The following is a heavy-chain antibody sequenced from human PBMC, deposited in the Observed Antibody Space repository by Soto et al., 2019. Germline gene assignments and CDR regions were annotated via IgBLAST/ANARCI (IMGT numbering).Heavy chain of an antibody. D-gene: IGHD7-27*01. J-gene: IGHJ4*02. CDR1: GFTFSNYA. CDR3: AKDRTSWHTWGFYC. CDR2: VSASGGTP. Sequence: EVQLLESGGGLVQPGGSLRLSCVASGFTFSNYAMSWVRQAPGKGLEWVSAVSASGGTPYYETCMQCRFTISRDNSKNPCHLQISSLGVDATDIYYCAKDRTSWHTWGFYCWDQESLVSVAS. V-gene: IGHV3-23*01.